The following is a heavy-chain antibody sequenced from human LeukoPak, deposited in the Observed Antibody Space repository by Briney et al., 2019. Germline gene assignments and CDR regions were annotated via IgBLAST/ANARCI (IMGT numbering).Heavy chain of an antibody. CDR2: ISSSSSYI. CDR1: GFTFSSYS. J-gene: IGHJ4*02. CDR3: ARADSSGWYYFDY. Sequence: PGGSLRLSCAASGFTFSSYSMNWVRQAPGKGLEWVSSISSSSSYIYYADSVKGRFTISRDNAKNSLYLQMNSLRAEDTAVYYCARADSSGWYYFDYWGQGTLVTVSS. V-gene: IGHV3-21*01. D-gene: IGHD6-19*01.